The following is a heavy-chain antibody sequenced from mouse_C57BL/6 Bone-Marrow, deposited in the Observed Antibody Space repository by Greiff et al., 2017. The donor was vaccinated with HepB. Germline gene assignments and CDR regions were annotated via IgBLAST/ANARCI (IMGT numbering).Heavy chain of an antibody. Sequence: VKLQQPGAELVKPGASVKLSCKASGYTFTSYWMQWVKQRPGQGLEWIGEIDPSDSYTNYNQKFKGKATLTVDTSSSTAYMQLSSLTSEDSAVYYCAREKDPYWGQGTTLTVSS. V-gene: IGHV1-50*01. CDR3: AREKDPY. CDR2: IDPSDSYT. J-gene: IGHJ2*01. CDR1: GYTFTSYW.